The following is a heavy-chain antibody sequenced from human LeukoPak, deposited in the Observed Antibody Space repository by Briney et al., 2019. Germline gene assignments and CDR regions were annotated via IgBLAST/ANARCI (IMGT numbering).Heavy chain of an antibody. D-gene: IGHD3-9*01. CDR1: GGTFSSYA. V-gene: IGHV1-69*05. CDR3: AREVSDDILTGYSGRNWFDP. Sequence: ASVKVSCKASGGTFSSYAISWVRQAPGQGLEWMGGIIPIFGTANYAQKFQGRVTITTDESTSTAYMELSSLRSEDTAVYYCAREVSDDILTGYSGRNWFDPWGQGTLVTVS. J-gene: IGHJ5*02. CDR2: IIPIFGTA.